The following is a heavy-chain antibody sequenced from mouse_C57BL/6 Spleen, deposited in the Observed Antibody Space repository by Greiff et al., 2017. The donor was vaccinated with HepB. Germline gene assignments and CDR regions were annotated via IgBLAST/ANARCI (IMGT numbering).Heavy chain of an antibody. Sequence: DVMLVESGGGLVKPGGSLKLSCAASGFTFSSYTMSWVRQTPEKRLEWVATISGGGGNTYYPDSVKGRFTISRDNAKNTLYLQMSSLRSVDTALYYCARHWDDYAMDYWGQGTSVTVSS. D-gene: IGHD4-1*01. J-gene: IGHJ4*01. CDR3: ARHWDDYAMDY. CDR2: ISGGGGNT. V-gene: IGHV5-9*01. CDR1: GFTFSSYT.